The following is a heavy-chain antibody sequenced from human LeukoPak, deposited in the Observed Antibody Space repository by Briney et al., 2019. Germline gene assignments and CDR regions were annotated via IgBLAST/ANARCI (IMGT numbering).Heavy chain of an antibody. CDR3: ANTGDTAMAYYFDY. V-gene: IGHV1-69*13. D-gene: IGHD5-18*01. CDR2: IIPIFGTA. Sequence: GASVKVSCKASGYTFTSYGISWVRQAPGQGLEWIGGIIPIFGTASYAQKFQGRVTITADESTSTAYMELSSLRSEDTAVYYCANTGDTAMAYYFDYWGQGTLVTVSS. CDR1: GYTFTSYG. J-gene: IGHJ4*02.